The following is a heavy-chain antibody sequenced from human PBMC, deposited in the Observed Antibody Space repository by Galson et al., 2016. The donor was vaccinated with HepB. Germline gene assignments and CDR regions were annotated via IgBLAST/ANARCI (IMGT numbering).Heavy chain of an antibody. CDR3: ASPAGRSASNYQLDG. CDR2: MYPGTSET. D-gene: IGHD1-7*01. J-gene: IGHJ4*02. Sequence: QSGAEVKKPGESLKISCKASGYSFPNFWIGWVRQMPGKGLEWMGIMYPGTSETRYSPSFQGQVPISADKSTRTANLQWDSLKAPDTARSYCASPAGRSASNYQLDGWGKGTRVTVSS. CDR1: GYSFPNFW. V-gene: IGHV5-51*03.